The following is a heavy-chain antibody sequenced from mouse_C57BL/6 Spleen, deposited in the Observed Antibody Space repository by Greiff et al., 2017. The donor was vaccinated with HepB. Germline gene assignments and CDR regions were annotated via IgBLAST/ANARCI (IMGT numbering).Heavy chain of an antibody. D-gene: IGHD4-1*01. Sequence: QVQLKESGPGLVAPSQSLSITCTVSGFSLTSYGVHWVRQPPGQGLEWLVVIWSDGSTTYNSALKSRLSISKDNSKSQVFLKMNSLQTDDTAMYYCARSETGNWYFDVWGTGTTVTVSS. CDR3: ARSETGNWYFDV. J-gene: IGHJ1*03. CDR1: GFSLTSYG. CDR2: IWSDGST. V-gene: IGHV2-6*03.